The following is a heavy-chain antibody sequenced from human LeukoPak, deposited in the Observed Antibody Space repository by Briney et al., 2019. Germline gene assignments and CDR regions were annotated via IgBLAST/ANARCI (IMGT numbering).Heavy chain of an antibody. D-gene: IGHD3-22*01. Sequence: PGGSLRLFCAASGFTFSDYYMSWIRQAPGKGLEWVSYISSSGSTIYYADSVKGRFTISRDNAKNSLYLQMNSLRAEDTAVYYCASEGIYDSSGYYDYWGQGTLVTVSS. J-gene: IGHJ4*02. CDR1: GFTFSDYY. CDR3: ASEGIYDSSGYYDY. CDR2: ISSSGSTI. V-gene: IGHV3-11*01.